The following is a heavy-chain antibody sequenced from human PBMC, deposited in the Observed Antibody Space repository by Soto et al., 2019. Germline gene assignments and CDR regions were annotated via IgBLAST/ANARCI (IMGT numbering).Heavy chain of an antibody. CDR1: GFSFSTYS. CDR2: ISSRGET. J-gene: IGHJ6*02. CDR3: AREEPAWTLAYGLDV. Sequence: PGGSLRLSCAASGFSFSTYSMNWVHQAPGKGLEWVSSISSRGETYYADSVKGRFTISRDNAKNSVSLQMDSLRAEDADVYYCAREEPAWTLAYGLDVSGQGTTVTVSS. V-gene: IGHV3-21*01. D-gene: IGHD1-1*01.